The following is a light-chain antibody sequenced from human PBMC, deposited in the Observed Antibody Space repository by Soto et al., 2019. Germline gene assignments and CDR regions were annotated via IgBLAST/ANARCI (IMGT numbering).Light chain of an antibody. V-gene: IGKV3-11*01. Sequence: EIVLTQSPGTLSLSPGERATLSCRASQSVNNYLHWYQQKPGQSPRLLIFDASNRATGIPARFSGSGSATDFTLTISSLEPEDFAVYYCQHRSIWPVSFGQGTRLEIK. J-gene: IGKJ5*01. CDR3: QHRSIWPVS. CDR2: DAS. CDR1: QSVNNY.